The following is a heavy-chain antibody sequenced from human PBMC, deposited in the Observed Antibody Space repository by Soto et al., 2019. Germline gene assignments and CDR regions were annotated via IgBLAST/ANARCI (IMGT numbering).Heavy chain of an antibody. Sequence: PGGSLRLSCAASGFSFVNYAMNWVRQAPGKGLEWVSGLSGSGTSTYYADSVKGRFTISRDNSRDTLFLQMNSLRAEDTAVYYCARDLHYDSSGFGYWGQGTLVTVSS. CDR3: ARDLHYDSSGFGY. J-gene: IGHJ4*02. CDR1: GFSFVNYA. V-gene: IGHV3-23*01. D-gene: IGHD3-22*01. CDR2: LSGSGTST.